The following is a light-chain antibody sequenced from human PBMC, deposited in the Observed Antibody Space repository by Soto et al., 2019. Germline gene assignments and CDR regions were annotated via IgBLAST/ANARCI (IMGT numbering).Light chain of an antibody. CDR3: MQALHDTLYT. CDR1: QSLLHSNGYNY. V-gene: IGKV2-28*01. CDR2: LGS. J-gene: IGKJ2*01. Sequence: DIVMTQSPLSLPVTPGEPASISCRSSQSLLHSNGYNYLDWYLQKTGQSPQLLIYLGSNRASGVPDRFSGSGSGTDFTLKIRRVEAEDVGVYYCMQALHDTLYTFCQGTKLEIK.